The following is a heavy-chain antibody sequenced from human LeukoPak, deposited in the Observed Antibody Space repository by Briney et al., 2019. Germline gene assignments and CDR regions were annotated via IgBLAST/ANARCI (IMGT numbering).Heavy chain of an antibody. CDR3: AKDAGGSYYGSGSYYHNFFDY. D-gene: IGHD3-10*01. Sequence: GGSLRLSCAASGFTFSSYSMNWVRQAPGKGLEWMAVISYDGSNKYYADSVKGRFTISRDNSKNTLYLQMNSLRAEDTAVYYCAKDAGGSYYGSGSYYHNFFDYWGQGTLVTVSS. V-gene: IGHV3-30*18. J-gene: IGHJ4*02. CDR2: ISYDGSNK. CDR1: GFTFSSYS.